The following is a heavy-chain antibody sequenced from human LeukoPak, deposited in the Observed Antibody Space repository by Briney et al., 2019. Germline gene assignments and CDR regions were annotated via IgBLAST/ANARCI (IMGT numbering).Heavy chain of an antibody. Sequence: GGSLRLSCSTSGFTFITYAMIWVRQAPGKGLEWVSGISGSARNTYYADSVKGRFTISRDNSKNTLYLQMNSLRVEDTAVYYCAKSPQYSSSWYDYWGQGTLVTVSS. V-gene: IGHV3-23*01. CDR1: GFTFITYA. J-gene: IGHJ4*02. CDR3: AKSPQYSSSWYDY. CDR2: ISGSARNT. D-gene: IGHD6-13*01.